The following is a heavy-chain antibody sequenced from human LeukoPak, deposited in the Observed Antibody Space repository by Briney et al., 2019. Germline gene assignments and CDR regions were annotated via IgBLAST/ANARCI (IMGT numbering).Heavy chain of an antibody. D-gene: IGHD2-15*01. CDR2: IYHRGST. CDR3: ARGYCSGGSCYASGFDR. CDR1: GGSISSGGYW. J-gene: IGHJ5*02. V-gene: IGHV4-30-2*01. Sequence: SETLSLTCAVAGGSISSGGYWWGWRRQPPGRGGEGIGYIYHRGSTYYNPSLKSRVTISVDRSKNQFSLKLSSVTAADTAVYYCARGYCSGGSCYASGFDRWGQGTLVTVSS.